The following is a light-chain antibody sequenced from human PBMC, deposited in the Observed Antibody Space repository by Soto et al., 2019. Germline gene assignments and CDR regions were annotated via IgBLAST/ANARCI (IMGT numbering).Light chain of an antibody. J-gene: IGLJ3*02. CDR3: SSYTTSGALV. CDR1: SSDVGGYNY. V-gene: IGLV2-14*03. Sequence: QSAVTQPASVSGSPGQSITISCTGTSSDVGGYNYVSGYQQHPDKAPKLLIFDVRSRPSGISNRFSGSKSGNTASLTISGLQAADGADYYCSSYTTSGALVFGGGTKLTVL. CDR2: DVR.